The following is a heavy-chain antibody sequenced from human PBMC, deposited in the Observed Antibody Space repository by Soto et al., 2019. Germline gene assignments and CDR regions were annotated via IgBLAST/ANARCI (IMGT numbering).Heavy chain of an antibody. CDR1: GGTFSSYT. D-gene: IGHD4-17*01. J-gene: IGHJ4*02. CDR3: AREGLSDDYGDYVGVFDY. CDR2: IIPILGIA. Sequence: SVKVSCKASGGTFSSYTISWVRQAPGQGLEWMGRIIPILGIANYAQKFQGRVTITADKSTSTAYMELSSLRSEDTAVYYCAREGLSDDYGDYVGVFDYWGQGTLVTVSS. V-gene: IGHV1-69*04.